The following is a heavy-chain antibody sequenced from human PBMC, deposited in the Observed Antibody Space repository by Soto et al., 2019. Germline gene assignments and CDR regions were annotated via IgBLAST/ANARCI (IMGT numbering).Heavy chain of an antibody. CDR1: GASISSSTDY. CDR3: ARHSLALRKNNWFDP. V-gene: IGHV4-39*01. Sequence: SETLSLTCTVSGASISSSTDYCGWVRQPPGKGLEWIGSICYLGSSYYNPSLKSRVTMSVDTSKNQFSLRLRSVTAADTALYFCARHSLALRKNNWFDPWGQGIMVTVSS. J-gene: IGHJ5*02. CDR2: ICYLGSS. D-gene: IGHD3-3*02.